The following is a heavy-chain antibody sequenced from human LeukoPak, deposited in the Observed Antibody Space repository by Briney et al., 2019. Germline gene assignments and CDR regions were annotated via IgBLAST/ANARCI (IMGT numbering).Heavy chain of an antibody. Sequence: SETLSLTCTVSGGSISSYYWSWIRQPPGKGLEWIGYIHYSGSTNYNPSLKSRVTISVDTSKNQFSLKLSSVTAADTAVYYCARGTQQLANYYYYYMDVWGKGTTVTVSS. J-gene: IGHJ6*03. CDR2: IHYSGST. CDR3: ARGTQQLANYYYYYMDV. D-gene: IGHD6-13*01. V-gene: IGHV4-59*01. CDR1: GGSISSYY.